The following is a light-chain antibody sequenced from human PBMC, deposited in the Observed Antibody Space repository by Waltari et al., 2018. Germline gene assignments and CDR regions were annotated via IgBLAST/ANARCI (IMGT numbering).Light chain of an antibody. J-gene: IGLJ1*01. Sequence: SYVLTQPPSVSVAPGDPARITCGGTNIGTPSVHWYQQKPGQAPVFVIYYDVDRPSGIPERFSGSNFGNTATLTISSVEAGDEADYYCQVWDASRDHHPFGTGTKVTVL. CDR3: QVWDASRDHHP. CDR1: NIGTPS. CDR2: YDV. V-gene: IGLV3-21*01.